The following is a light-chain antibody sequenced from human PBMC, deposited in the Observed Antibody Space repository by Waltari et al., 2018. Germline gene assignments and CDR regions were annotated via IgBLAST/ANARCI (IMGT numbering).Light chain of an antibody. CDR1: QGIGNY. Sequence: DIQMTQSPSSLSAFVGDTVTITCRASQGIGNYLNWFQQKPGKAPKLLIYAATTLQSGVPSRFSGSGSGTEFTLTINSLQPEDFATYYCLQHNSYPLTFGGGTKVEIK. CDR3: LQHNSYPLT. CDR2: AAT. V-gene: IGKV1-17*01. J-gene: IGKJ4*01.